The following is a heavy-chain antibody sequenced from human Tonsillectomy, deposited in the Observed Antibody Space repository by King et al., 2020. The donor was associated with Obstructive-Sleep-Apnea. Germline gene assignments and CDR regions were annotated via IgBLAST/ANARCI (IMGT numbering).Heavy chain of an antibody. J-gene: IGHJ6*02. D-gene: IGHD3/OR15-3a*01. V-gene: IGHV3-21*01. CDR3: ARGFGPVGRPGMDV. CDR2: ISSSSRDI. CDR1: GFTFSGYS. Sequence: VQLVESGGGLVKPGGSLRLSCAASGFTFSGYSMNWVRQAPGKGLEWVSSISSSSRDIYYADSVKGRFTISRDNAKTSLYLQMNSLRAEDTAGYYCARGFGPVGRPGMDVWGQGTTVIASS.